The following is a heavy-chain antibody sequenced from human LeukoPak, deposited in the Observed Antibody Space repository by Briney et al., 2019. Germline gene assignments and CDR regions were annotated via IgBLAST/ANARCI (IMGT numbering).Heavy chain of an antibody. D-gene: IGHD2-2*01. CDR2: MNPNSGNT. CDR1: GYTFTSYD. V-gene: IGHV1-8*01. Sequence: ASVKVSCKASGYTFTSYDINWVRQAAGQGLEWMGWMNPNSGNTGYAQNFQGRVTMARSTSISTAYMELSSLRSEDTAVYFCARKGPANYYYYYMDVWGKGTTVTVSS. CDR3: ARKGPANYYYYYMDV. J-gene: IGHJ6*03.